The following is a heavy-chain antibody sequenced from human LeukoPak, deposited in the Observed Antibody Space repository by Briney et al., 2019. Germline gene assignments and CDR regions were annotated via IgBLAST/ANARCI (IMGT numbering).Heavy chain of an antibody. CDR1: GFTVSSNY. Sequence: PGGSLRLSCAASGFTVSSNYMSWVRQAPGKGLERVSVIYSGGSTYYADSVKGRFTISRDNSKNTLYLQMNSLRAEDTAVYYCASAPSGVLRYFDWLRYGMDVWGQGTTVTVSS. D-gene: IGHD3-9*01. V-gene: IGHV3-66*01. CDR3: ASAPSGVLRYFDWLRYGMDV. J-gene: IGHJ6*02. CDR2: IYSGGST.